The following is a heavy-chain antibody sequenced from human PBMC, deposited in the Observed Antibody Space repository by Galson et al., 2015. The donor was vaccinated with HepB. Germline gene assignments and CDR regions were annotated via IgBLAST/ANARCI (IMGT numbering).Heavy chain of an antibody. J-gene: IGHJ6*02. CDR2: IWYDGSNK. Sequence: SLRLSCAASGFTFSSYGMHWVRQAPGKGLEWVAVIWYDGSNKYYADSVKGRFTISRDNSKNTLYLQMNSLRAEDTAVYYCARDAYSSEGGRYYYYYGMDVWGQGTTVTVSS. V-gene: IGHV3-33*01. CDR1: GFTFSSYG. D-gene: IGHD6-19*01. CDR3: ARDAYSSEGGRYYYYYGMDV.